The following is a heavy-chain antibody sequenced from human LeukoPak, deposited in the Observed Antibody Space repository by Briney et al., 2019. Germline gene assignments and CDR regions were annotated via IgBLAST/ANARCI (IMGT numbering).Heavy chain of an antibody. D-gene: IGHD2/OR15-2a*01. CDR3: ARFFSRDDASFDY. CDR2: FYPGGST. V-gene: IGHV3-53*01. CDR1: GFSVSNNY. J-gene: IGHJ4*02. Sequence: GGSLRLSCAASGFSVSNNYMTWVRQAPGKGLEWVSVFYPGGSTFYAESVRGRFTISRDNSKNTLYLQMNTLRAEDTAVYYCARFFSRDDASFDYWGQGTLVTVSS.